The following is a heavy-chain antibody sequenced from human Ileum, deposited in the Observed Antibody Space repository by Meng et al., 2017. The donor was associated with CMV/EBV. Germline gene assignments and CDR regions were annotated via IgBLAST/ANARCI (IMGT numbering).Heavy chain of an antibody. V-gene: IGHV4-31*03. CDR2: IYNSVTT. CDR3: ANYYEGRGGQGP. CDR1: GGSIASGHNH. J-gene: IGHJ5*02. D-gene: IGHD3-22*01. Sequence: CTVSGGSIASGHNHWSWIRQRPGMGLEWIASIYNSVTTYYNPSLKSRVTFSLYSSKNQFFLSLSSVTAADTAVYYCANYYEGRGGQGPWGQGTLVTVSS.